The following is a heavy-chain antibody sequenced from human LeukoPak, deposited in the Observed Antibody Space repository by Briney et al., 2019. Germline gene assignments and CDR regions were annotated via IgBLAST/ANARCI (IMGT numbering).Heavy chain of an antibody. Sequence: SETLSLTCTVSGGSVTSGTYYWTWIRQPPGKGLEWIGYIYYTGSTTYNPSLKSRVTISLDTSKNQFSLKLTSVTAADTAVYYCARRSIYFYGSGSYSQYLPFDYWGQGTLVTVSS. V-gene: IGHV4-61*01. D-gene: IGHD3-10*01. CDR3: ARRSIYFYGSGSYSQYLPFDY. CDR1: GGSVTSGTYY. CDR2: IYYTGST. J-gene: IGHJ4*02.